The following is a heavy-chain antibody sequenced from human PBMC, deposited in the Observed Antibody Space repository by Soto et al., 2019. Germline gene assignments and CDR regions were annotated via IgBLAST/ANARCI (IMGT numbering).Heavy chain of an antibody. CDR3: ATIRFLEWLSIPYYYYGMDV. J-gene: IGHJ6*02. V-gene: IGHV4-39*01. CDR1: GGSISSSSYY. CDR2: IYYSGST. Sequence: PSETLSLTCTVSGGSISSSSYYWGWIRQPPGKGLEWIGSIYYSGSTYYNPSLKSRVTISVDTSKNQFSLKLSSVTAADTAVYYCATIRFLEWLSIPYYYYGMDVWGQGTTVTVSS. D-gene: IGHD3-3*01.